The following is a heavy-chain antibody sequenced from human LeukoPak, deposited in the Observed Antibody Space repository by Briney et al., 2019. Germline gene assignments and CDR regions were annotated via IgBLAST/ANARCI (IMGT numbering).Heavy chain of an antibody. J-gene: IGHJ4*02. CDR1: GFTVSSNY. D-gene: IGHD3-3*01. Sequence: GGSLRLSCAASGFTVSSNYMSWVRQAPGKGLEWVSVIHSGGSTYYADSVKGRFTISRDNSKNTLYLQMNSLRAEDTAVYYCARDGDFWSGYYIYWGQGTLVTVSS. V-gene: IGHV3-53*01. CDR2: IHSGGST. CDR3: ARDGDFWSGYYIY.